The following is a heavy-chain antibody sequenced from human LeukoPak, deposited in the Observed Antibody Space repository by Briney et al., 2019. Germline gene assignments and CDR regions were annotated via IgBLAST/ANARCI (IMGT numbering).Heavy chain of an antibody. CDR2: ISTSGRTI. J-gene: IGHJ4*02. V-gene: IGHV3-48*03. D-gene: IGHD5-24*01. Sequence: PGGSLRLSCAASGFIFNSYEMNWVRQAPGMGLEWVSYISTSGRTIHYADSVKGRFTISRDNSKNTLYLQMNSLRAEDTAVYYCARGGEMATTGIEAFDYWGQGTLVTVSS. CDR1: GFIFNSYE. CDR3: ARGGEMATTGIEAFDY.